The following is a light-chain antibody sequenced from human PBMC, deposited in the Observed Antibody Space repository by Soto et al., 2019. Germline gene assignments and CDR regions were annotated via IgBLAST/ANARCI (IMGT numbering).Light chain of an antibody. CDR3: QQRSNWPWR. CDR2: DAS. J-gene: IGKJ1*01. Sequence: EIVLTQSPATLSLSPGERATLSCRASQSVSSYLAWYQQKPGQAPRLLIYDASNRATGIPARFSGSGSGTDVTLTISSLEPEDFAVYYCQQRSNWPWRFGQGTKVEIK. V-gene: IGKV3-11*01. CDR1: QSVSSY.